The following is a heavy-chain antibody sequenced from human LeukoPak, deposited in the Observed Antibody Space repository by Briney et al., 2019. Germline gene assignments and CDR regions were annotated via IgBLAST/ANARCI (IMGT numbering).Heavy chain of an antibody. CDR3: ARAVDYDFWSGYHYGPIFDY. Sequence: PSETLSLTCAVYGGSFSGYYWSWIRQPPGKGLEWIGEINHSGSTNCNPSLKSRVTISVDTSKNQFSLKLSSVTAADTAVYYCARAVDYDFWSGYHYGPIFDYWGQGTLVTVSS. J-gene: IGHJ4*02. CDR2: INHSGST. V-gene: IGHV4-34*01. CDR1: GGSFSGYY. D-gene: IGHD3-3*01.